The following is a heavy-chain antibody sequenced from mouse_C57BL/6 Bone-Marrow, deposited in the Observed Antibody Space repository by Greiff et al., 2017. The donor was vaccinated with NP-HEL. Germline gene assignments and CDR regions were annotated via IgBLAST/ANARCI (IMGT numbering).Heavy chain of an antibody. CDR3: ARSDYGSSYGNFDY. V-gene: IGHV1-81*01. D-gene: IGHD1-1*01. CDR1: GYTFTSYG. Sequence: QVQLQQSGAELARPGASVKLSCKASGYTFTSYGISWVKQRTGQGLEWIGEIYPRSGNTYYNEKFKGKATLTADKSSSTAYMELRSLTSEDSAVYFCARSDYGSSYGNFDYWGQGTTLTVSS. CDR2: IYPRSGNT. J-gene: IGHJ2*01.